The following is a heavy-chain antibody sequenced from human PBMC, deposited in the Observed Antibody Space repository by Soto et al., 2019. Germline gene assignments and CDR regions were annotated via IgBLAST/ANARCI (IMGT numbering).Heavy chain of an antibody. CDR1: GFTFSSYA. D-gene: IGHD3-3*01. Sequence: GGSLRLSCAASGFTFSSYAMSWVRQAPGKGLEWVSAISGSGGSTYYADSVKGRFTIARDNSKNTLYLQMNSLRAEDTAVYYCAKDKIFGVVTMNFDYWGQGTLVTVSS. CDR2: ISGSGGST. J-gene: IGHJ4*02. V-gene: IGHV3-23*01. CDR3: AKDKIFGVVTMNFDY.